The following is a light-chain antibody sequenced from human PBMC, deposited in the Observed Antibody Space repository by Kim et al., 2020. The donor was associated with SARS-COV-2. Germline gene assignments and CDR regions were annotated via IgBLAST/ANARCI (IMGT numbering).Light chain of an antibody. J-gene: IGLJ3*02. CDR1: SSNIGSNH. CDR2: RNN. Sequence: QSVLTQPPSASGTPGQRVTISCSGSSSNIGSNHVYWYQQLPGTAPKLLIHRNNQRPSGVPDRFSGSKSGTSASLAISGLRSEDETDYNCASWDDRLSGWVFGGGTKLTVL. CDR3: ASWDDRLSGWV. V-gene: IGLV1-47*01.